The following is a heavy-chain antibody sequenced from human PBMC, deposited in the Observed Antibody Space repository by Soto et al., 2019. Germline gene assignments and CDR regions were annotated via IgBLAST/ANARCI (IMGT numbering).Heavy chain of an antibody. V-gene: IGHV3-9*01. CDR2: ISWNSGSI. J-gene: IGHJ4*02. CDR3: AKEKAAAGTIHFDY. Sequence: GGSLRLSCAASGFTFDDYAMHWVRQAPGKGLEWVSGISWNSGSIGYADSVKGRFTISRDNAKNSLYLQMNSLRAEDTALYYCAKEKAAAGTIHFDYWGQGTLVTVSS. CDR1: GFTFDDYA. D-gene: IGHD6-13*01.